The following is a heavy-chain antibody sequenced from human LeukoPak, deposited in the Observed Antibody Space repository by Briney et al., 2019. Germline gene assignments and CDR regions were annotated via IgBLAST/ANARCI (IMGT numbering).Heavy chain of an antibody. CDR2: FDPEDGET. Sequence: ASVKVSCKVSGYTLSELSMSWVRQAPGKGLEWMGGFDPEDGETVYAQKFQGRVTMTEDSSTNTAHMELSSLGPEDTAVYYCAAEPVGASSLLDYWGQGTLVTVSS. CDR3: AAEPVGASSLLDY. V-gene: IGHV1-24*01. J-gene: IGHJ4*02. D-gene: IGHD1-26*01. CDR1: GYTLSELS.